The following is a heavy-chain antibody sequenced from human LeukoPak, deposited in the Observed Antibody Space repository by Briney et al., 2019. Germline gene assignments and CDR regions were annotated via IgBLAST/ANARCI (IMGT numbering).Heavy chain of an antibody. J-gene: IGHJ4*02. Sequence: GGSLRLSCAASGFTFSSYAMSWVRQAPGKGLGWVSAISGSGGSAYYADSVKGRFTTSRDNSKNTLYLQMNSLRAEDTAVYYCAKKVKCSGGSCYTLFDYWGQGTLVTVSS. CDR3: AKKVKCSGGSCYTLFDY. CDR1: GFTFSSYA. V-gene: IGHV3-23*01. CDR2: ISGSGGSA. D-gene: IGHD2-15*01.